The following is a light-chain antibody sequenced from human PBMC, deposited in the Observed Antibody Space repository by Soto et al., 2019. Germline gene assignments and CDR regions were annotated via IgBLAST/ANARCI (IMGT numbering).Light chain of an antibody. CDR3: QQRINWPLT. V-gene: IGKV3-11*01. CDR1: QNVNTY. Sequence: EIVLTQSPGTLSLSPGERATPSVKASQNVNTYIAWYQHKPGQAPRLLIYDASNRATALPPRFSGSGSGTDFTFTISSLEPEDSGVYYCQQRINWPLTFGGGTKVDIK. J-gene: IGKJ4*01. CDR2: DAS.